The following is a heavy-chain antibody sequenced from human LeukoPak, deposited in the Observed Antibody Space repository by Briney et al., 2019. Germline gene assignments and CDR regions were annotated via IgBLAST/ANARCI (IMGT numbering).Heavy chain of an antibody. J-gene: IGHJ6*03. CDR2: INSDGSST. Sequence: GGSLRLSCAASGFTFSSYSMNWVRQAPGKGLVWVSRINSDGSSTSYADSVKGRFTISRDNAKNSLYLQMNSLRAEDTAVYYCAELGITMIGGVWGKGTTVTIS. D-gene: IGHD3-10*02. V-gene: IGHV3-74*01. CDR3: AELGITMIGGV. CDR1: GFTFSSYS.